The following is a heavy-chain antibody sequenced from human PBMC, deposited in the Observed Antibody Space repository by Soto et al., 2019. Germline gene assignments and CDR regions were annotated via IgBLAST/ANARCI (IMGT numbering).Heavy chain of an antibody. Sequence: PGESLETSCKGSGFSFHSSWIGWVLQMPGKGLGWMGIIYHGDSDTKYSTSFQGQVTISVDKSVSTAYLQWSSLKASDTAMYYCARRGAYHYDSSGYSVGFWGQGTLVTVSS. J-gene: IGHJ4*02. CDR2: IYHGDSDT. V-gene: IGHV5-51*01. CDR3: ARRGAYHYDSSGYSVGF. CDR1: GFSFHSSW. D-gene: IGHD3-22*01.